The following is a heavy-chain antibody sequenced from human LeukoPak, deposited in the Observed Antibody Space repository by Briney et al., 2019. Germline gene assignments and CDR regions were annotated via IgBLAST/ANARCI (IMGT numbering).Heavy chain of an antibody. D-gene: IGHD3-9*01. J-gene: IGHJ4*02. V-gene: IGHV1-2*02. CDR3: ARGLGDYNTDWFPVSGY. Sequence: ASVKVSCKASAYRFIGSYLHWVRQAPGQGLEWMGWMNPGSGDTAYAQKFQGRVTMTRDTSMSTAYMELNSLGSEDTAIYYCARGLGDYNTDWFPVSGYWGQGTPVTVSS. CDR2: MNPGSGDT. CDR1: AYRFIGSY.